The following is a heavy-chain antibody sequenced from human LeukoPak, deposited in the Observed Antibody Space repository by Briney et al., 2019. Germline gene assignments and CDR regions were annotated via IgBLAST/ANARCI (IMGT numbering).Heavy chain of an antibody. J-gene: IGHJ4*02. V-gene: IGHV1-46*01. CDR2: INPSGGNT. CDR3: ARDQTYGDYCGISDC. D-gene: IGHD4-17*01. CDR1: GYTFTSYY. Sequence: ASVKVSCKASGYTFTSYYMHWVRQAPGQGLEWMGIINPSGGNTSYAQKLQGRVTLTRDTSTSTVYMELSSLRSEDTAVCYCARDQTYGDYCGISDCWGQGTLVT.